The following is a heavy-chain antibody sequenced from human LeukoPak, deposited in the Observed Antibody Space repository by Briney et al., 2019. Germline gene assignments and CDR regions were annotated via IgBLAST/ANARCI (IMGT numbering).Heavy chain of an antibody. D-gene: IGHD3-22*01. CDR2: MNPNSGNT. CDR1: GYTFTSYD. CDR3: ARWAWYDSSGIAFDP. J-gene: IGHJ5*02. V-gene: IGHV1-8*03. Sequence: GASVKVSRKASGYTFTSYDINWVRQATGQGLEWMGWMNPNSGNTGYAQKFQGRVTITRNTSISTAYMELSSPRSEDTAVYYCARWAWYDSSGIAFDPWGQGTLVTVSS.